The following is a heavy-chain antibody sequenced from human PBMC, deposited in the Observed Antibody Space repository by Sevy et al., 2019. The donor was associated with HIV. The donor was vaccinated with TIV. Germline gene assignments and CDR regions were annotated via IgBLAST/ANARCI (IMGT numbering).Heavy chain of an antibody. CDR3: ARAMVYASHFYFDY. CDR2: ISYDGSNK. V-gene: IGHV3-30-3*01. D-gene: IGHD2-8*01. J-gene: IGHJ4*02. Sequence: GGSLRLSCAASGFTFSSYAMHWVRQAPGKGLEWVAVISYDGSNKYYADSVKGRFTISRDNSKNTLYLQMNSLRAEDRAVYYCARAMVYASHFYFDYWGQGTLVTVSS. CDR1: GFTFSSYA.